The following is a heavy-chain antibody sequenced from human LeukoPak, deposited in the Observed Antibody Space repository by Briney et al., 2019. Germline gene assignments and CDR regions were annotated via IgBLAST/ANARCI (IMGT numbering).Heavy chain of an antibody. J-gene: IGHJ4*02. CDR2: INHSGST. CDR3: ARGLRGVVVVPAAMGKGFDY. V-gene: IGHV4-34*01. D-gene: IGHD2-2*01. CDR1: GGSFSGYY. Sequence: PSETLSLTCAVYGGSFSGYYWSWIRQPPGKGLEWIGEINHSGSTNYNPSLKSRVTISVDTSKNQFSLKLSSVTAADTAMYYCARGLRGVVVVPAAMGKGFDYWGQGTLVTVSS.